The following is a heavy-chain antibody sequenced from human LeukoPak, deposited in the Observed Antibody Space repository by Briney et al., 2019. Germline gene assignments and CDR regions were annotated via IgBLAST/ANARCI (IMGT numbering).Heavy chain of an antibody. D-gene: IGHD2-21*02. CDR1: GFTFSDYW. CDR2: IDQDGGGK. J-gene: IGHJ4*02. V-gene: IGHV3-7*01. Sequence: GGSLRLSCAASGFTFSDYWMNWVRQAPGKGLEWVANIDQDGGGKYYLDSVKGRFTISRDNAKSSLYLQIDSLRAEDTAVYYCARGDWAPLDYWRQGSLLTVYS. CDR3: ARGDWAPLDY.